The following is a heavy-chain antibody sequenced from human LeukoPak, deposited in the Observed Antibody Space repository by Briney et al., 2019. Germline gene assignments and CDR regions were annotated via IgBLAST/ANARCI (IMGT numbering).Heavy chain of an antibody. V-gene: IGHV4-61*01. Sequence: SETLSLTCAVSGYSIRSGYNWGWIRQPPGKGLEWIGYIYYSGSTNYNPSLKSRVTISVDTSKNQFSLKLSSVTAADTAVYYCARLTAYDFWSGYSHMDVWGKGTTVTVSS. CDR2: IYYSGST. CDR1: GYSIRSGYN. J-gene: IGHJ6*03. D-gene: IGHD3-3*01. CDR3: ARLTAYDFWSGYSHMDV.